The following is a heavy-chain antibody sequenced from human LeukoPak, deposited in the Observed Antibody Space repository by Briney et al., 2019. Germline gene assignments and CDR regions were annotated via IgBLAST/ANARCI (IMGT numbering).Heavy chain of an antibody. CDR1: GYSISSSGYY. J-gene: IGHJ4*02. D-gene: IGHD5-18*01. Sequence: PSETLSLTCTVSGYSISSSGYYWGWIRQPPGKGLEWIGSIYYSGSTYYNPSLKSRVTISVDTSKNQFSLKLSSVTAADTAVYYCARSSLPDTAMAPDYWGQGTLVTVSS. CDR2: IYYSGST. V-gene: IGHV4-39*07. CDR3: ARSSLPDTAMAPDY.